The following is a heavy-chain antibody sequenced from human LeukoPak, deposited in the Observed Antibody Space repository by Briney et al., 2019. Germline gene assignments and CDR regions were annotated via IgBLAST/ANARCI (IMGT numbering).Heavy chain of an antibody. CDR2: INSKSGGT. J-gene: IGHJ4*02. CDR1: GYIFTGYY. Sequence: ASVKVSCKASGYIFTGYYIHWVRQAPGQGLEWMGWINSKSGGTKYAQKFRARVTMTRDTSISTAYMEVTGLTSDDTAVYHCARGGNVIQGPIYYWGQGTLVSVSS. D-gene: IGHD2/OR15-2a*01. CDR3: ARGGNVIQGPIYY. V-gene: IGHV1-2*02.